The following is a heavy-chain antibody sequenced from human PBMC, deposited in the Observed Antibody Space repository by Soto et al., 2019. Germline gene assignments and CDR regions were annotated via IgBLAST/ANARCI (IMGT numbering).Heavy chain of an antibody. Sequence: QVQLVQSGDAVKKPGASVKVSCRASGYAFTNSGISWVRRAPGKGLHWMGWISGHNGNTLYAHNLRGRVTMTIDTWTCTAYMELRSLRFVITARYYCVRDWQLSPWGQGTLVTVSS. D-gene: IGHD1-1*01. CDR2: ISGHNGNT. CDR1: GYAFTNSG. CDR3: VRDWQLSP. V-gene: IGHV1-18*04. J-gene: IGHJ5*02.